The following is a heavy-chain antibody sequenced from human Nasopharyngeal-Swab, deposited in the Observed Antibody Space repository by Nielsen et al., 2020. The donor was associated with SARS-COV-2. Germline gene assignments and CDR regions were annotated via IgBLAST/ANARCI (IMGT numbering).Heavy chain of an antibody. V-gene: IGHV7-4-1*02. J-gene: IGHJ3*02. CDR1: GYTFTSYA. CDR2: INTNTGNP. CDR3: ARGDYDFWSGWVSAFDI. D-gene: IGHD3-3*01. Sequence: VKVSCKASGYTFTSYAMNWVRQAPGQGLEWMGWINTNTGNPTYAQGFTGRFVFSLDTSVSTAYLQISSLKAEDTAVYYCARGDYDFWSGWVSAFDIWGQGTMVTVSS.